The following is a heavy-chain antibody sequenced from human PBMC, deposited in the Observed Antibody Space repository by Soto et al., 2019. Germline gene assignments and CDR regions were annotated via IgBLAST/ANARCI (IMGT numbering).Heavy chain of an antibody. CDR3: SNVSRKGSAIDFDY. J-gene: IGHJ4*02. CDR1: GYTFSNYD. Sequence: QVQLVQSGAELKKPGASVKVSCKASGYTFSNYDMNWVRQATGQGPEWSGWVNPNNGDPGNAQKFQGPVTLPTEISTTTAYMGLTSLRSEDTAIYYCSNVSRKGSAIDFDYWGQGTLITVSS. D-gene: IGHD3-10*01. CDR2: VNPNNGDP. V-gene: IGHV1-8*01.